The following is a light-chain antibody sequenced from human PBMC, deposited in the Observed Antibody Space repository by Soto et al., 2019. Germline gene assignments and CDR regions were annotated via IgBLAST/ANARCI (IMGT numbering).Light chain of an antibody. CDR1: QSVSSN. CDR3: QQYNRWWTFGRT. J-gene: IGKJ1*01. V-gene: IGKV3-15*01. Sequence: EIVMTQSPATLSVPPGERPTLSCRASQSVSSNLAWYQQKPGQAPRLLIYGASTRATGIPARFSGSGSGTEFTLTISSLQSEDFAVYYCQQYNRWWTFGRTFGQGTKVDIK. CDR2: GAS.